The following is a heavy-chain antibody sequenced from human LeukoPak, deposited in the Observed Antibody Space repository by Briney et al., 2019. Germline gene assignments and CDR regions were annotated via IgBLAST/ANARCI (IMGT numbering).Heavy chain of an antibody. J-gene: IGHJ3*02. D-gene: IGHD3-10*01. CDR2: IYSGGST. CDR1: GFTVSSNY. V-gene: IGHV3-53*01. CDR3: ARVRLLWFGESDAFDI. Sequence: SGGSLRLSCAASGFTVSSNYMSWVRQAPGKGLEWVSVIYSGGSTYYADSVKGRFTISRDNSKNTLYLQMNSLRAEDTAVYYCARVRLLWFGESDAFDIWGQGTMVTVSS.